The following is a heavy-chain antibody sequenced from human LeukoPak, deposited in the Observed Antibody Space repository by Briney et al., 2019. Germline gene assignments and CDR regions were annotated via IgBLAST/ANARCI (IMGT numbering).Heavy chain of an antibody. D-gene: IGHD5-12*01. CDR2: INPNSGGT. J-gene: IGHJ4*02. Sequence: ASVKVSCKASGYTFSGYYMHWVRQAPGQGLEWMGWINPNSGGTNYAQKFLGRVTMTRDTSISTAYMELSRLRSDDTAVYYCARDPDIVATISGYWGQGTLVTVSS. V-gene: IGHV1-2*02. CDR3: ARDPDIVATISGY. CDR1: GYTFSGYY.